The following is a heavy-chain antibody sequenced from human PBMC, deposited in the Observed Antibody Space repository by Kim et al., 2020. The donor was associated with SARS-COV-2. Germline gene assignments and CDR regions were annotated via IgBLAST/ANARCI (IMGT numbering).Heavy chain of an antibody. CDR2: IIPIFGTA. Sequence: SVKVSCKASGGTFSSYAISWVRQAPGQGLEWMGGIIPIFGTANYAQKFQGRVTITADESTSTAYMELSSLRSEDTAVYYCARGPWLVSRLFPDWGQGTLVTVSS. D-gene: IGHD6-19*01. J-gene: IGHJ4*02. CDR3: ARGPWLVSRLFPD. V-gene: IGHV1-69*13. CDR1: GGTFSSYA.